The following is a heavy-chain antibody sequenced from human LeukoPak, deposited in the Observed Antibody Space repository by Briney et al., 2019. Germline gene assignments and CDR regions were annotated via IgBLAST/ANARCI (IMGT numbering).Heavy chain of an antibody. CDR3: ARVTGTTPFDY. CDR2: ISHTGNT. D-gene: IGHD1-1*01. CDR1: GGSISSTNW. V-gene: IGHV4-4*02. J-gene: IGHJ4*02. Sequence: PSGTLSLTCAVSGGSISSTNWWSWVRQPPDKGLEWIGEISHTGNTNYNPSLESRFTISVDTSKNQFSLKLSSVTAADTAVYFCARVTGTTPFDYWGQGSLVSVSS.